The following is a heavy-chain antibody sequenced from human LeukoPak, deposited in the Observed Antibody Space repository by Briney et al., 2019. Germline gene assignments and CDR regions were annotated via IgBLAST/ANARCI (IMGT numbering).Heavy chain of an antibody. D-gene: IGHD6-19*01. CDR2: ISGGGRDT. CDR1: GFTFSTYG. V-gene: IGHV3-23*01. CDR3: AKSVAGRGLDY. Sequence: GGSLRLSCEASGFTFSTYGMIWVRQAPGKGLEWVSAISGGGRDTYYADSVKGRFTFSRDNSKNTLYLQMNSLRADDTAVYYCAKSVAGRGLDYWGQGTLVTVSS. J-gene: IGHJ4*02.